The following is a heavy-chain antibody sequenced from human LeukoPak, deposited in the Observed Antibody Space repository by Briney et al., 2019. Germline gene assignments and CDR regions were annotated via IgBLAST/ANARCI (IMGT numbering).Heavy chain of an antibody. CDR3: ARDPNHDYVWGSYRPSNWFDP. CDR1: GYTFTSYY. V-gene: IGHV1-46*01. CDR2: INPSGGST. D-gene: IGHD3-16*02. J-gene: IGHJ5*02. Sequence: ASVKVSCKASGYTFTSYYMHWVRQAPGQGLEWMGIINPSGGSTSSAQKFQGRVTMTRDTSTSTVYMELSSLRSEDTAVYYCARDPNHDYVWGSYRPSNWFDPWGQGTLVTVSS.